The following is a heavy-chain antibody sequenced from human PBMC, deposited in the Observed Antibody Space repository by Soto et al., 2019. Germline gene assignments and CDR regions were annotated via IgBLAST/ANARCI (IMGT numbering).Heavy chain of an antibody. V-gene: IGHV3-48*01. CDR3: AAEWGVGPAAGILRR. CDR1: GFTFSSYS. J-gene: IGHJ4*01. CDR2: ISSSSSTI. Sequence: GGSLRLSCAASGFTFSSYSMNWVRQAPGKGLEWVSYISSSSSTIYYADSVKGRFTISRDNAKNTVYLQMNSLRAEDTAVYYCAAEWGVGPAAGILRRWGHGTLVTVSS. D-gene: IGHD6-25*01.